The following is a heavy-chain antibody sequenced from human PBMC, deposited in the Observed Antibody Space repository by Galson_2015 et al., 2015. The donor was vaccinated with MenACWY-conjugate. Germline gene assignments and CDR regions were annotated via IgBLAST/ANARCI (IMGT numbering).Heavy chain of an antibody. Sequence: SVKVSCKASGFPFSINYAIHWVRQAPGQILEWVGWINVGNGNTAYSRKFQGRVTVARDTSATTAYLELSGLTTADTAVYYCAREGPLTFTPDYWGPGILVTVST. CDR1: GFPFSINYA. J-gene: IGHJ4*02. CDR2: INVGNGNT. CDR3: AREGPLTFTPDY. V-gene: IGHV1-3*01.